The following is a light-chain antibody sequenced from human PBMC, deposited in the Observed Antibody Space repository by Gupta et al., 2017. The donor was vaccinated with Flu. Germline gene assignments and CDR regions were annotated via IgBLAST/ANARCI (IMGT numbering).Light chain of an antibody. V-gene: IGKV1-39*01. CDR1: QSISSY. CDR2: AAS. CDR3: QQSYSTPGT. J-gene: IGKJ1*01. Sequence: GDRVTTTCRASQSISSYLNWYQQKPGKAPKLLIYAASSLQSGVPSRFSGSGSGTDFTLTISSLQPEDFATYYCQQSYSTPGTFGQGTKVEIK.